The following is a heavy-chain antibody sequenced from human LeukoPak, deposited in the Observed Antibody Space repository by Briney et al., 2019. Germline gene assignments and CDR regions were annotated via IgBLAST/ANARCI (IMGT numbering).Heavy chain of an antibody. Sequence: ASVKVSCKASGYNFAHNIHWVRQAPGQGHEFMGWINPKNGGTNYAQKFQGRVTMTRDTSISTAYMELSRLRSDDTAVYYCAREDIVVVPAALDYWGQGTLVTVSS. CDR1: GYNFAHN. J-gene: IGHJ4*02. D-gene: IGHD2-2*01. CDR2: INPKNGGT. CDR3: AREDIVVVPAALDY. V-gene: IGHV1-2*02.